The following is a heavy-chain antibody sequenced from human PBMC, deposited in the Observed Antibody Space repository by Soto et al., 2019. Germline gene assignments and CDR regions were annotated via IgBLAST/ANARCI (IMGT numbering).Heavy chain of an antibody. CDR2: IYWDGDK. Sequence: QITLKESGPTLVKPTQTLTLTCTFSGFSLNTGGLGVGWIRQPPGKALEWLALIYWDGDKRYSPSLKSRLSITKDTSNNQVGLTMTTMDPVDTATYYCANSRCGGECIRSYSSHYYYGMDVWGQGTTVTVSS. CDR1: GFSLNTGGLG. CDR3: ANSRCGGECIRSYSSHYYYGMDV. D-gene: IGHD2-21*01. J-gene: IGHJ6*02. V-gene: IGHV2-5*02.